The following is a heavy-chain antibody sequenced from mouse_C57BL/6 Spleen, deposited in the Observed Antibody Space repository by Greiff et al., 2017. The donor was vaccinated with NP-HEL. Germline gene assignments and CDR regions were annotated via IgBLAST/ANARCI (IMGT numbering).Heavy chain of an antibody. Sequence: VQLQQSGPELVKPGASVKISCKASGYAFSSSWMNWVKQRPGKGLEWIGRIYPGDGDTNYNGKFKGKATLTADKSSSTAYMQLSSLTSEDSAVYFCARRYGDDGAMDYWGQGTSVTVSS. CDR2: IYPGDGDT. CDR3: ARRYGDDGAMDY. D-gene: IGHD2-2*01. J-gene: IGHJ4*01. CDR1: GYAFSSSW. V-gene: IGHV1-82*01.